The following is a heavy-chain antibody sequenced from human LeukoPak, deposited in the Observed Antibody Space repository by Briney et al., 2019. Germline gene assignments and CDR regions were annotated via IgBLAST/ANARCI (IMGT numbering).Heavy chain of an antibody. CDR3: ARGPPCVIVPAAKPNYYYYYMDV. CDR1: VGSFSCYY. Sequence: SETLSLTCAVYVGSFSCYYWSWIRQPPGKGLEWIGEINHSGSTNYNPSLKSRVTISVDTSKNQFSLKLSSVTAADTAVYYCARGPPCVIVPAAKPNYYYYYMDVWGKGTTVTVSS. J-gene: IGHJ6*03. CDR2: INHSGST. V-gene: IGHV4-34*01. D-gene: IGHD2-2*01.